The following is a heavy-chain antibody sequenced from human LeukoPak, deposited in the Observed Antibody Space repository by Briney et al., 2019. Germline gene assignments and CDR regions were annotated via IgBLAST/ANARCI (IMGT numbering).Heavy chain of an antibody. CDR1: GFTFDDYA. CDR2: ISWNSGSI. D-gene: IGHD3-10*01. CDR3: AREGSGSWVDY. J-gene: IGHJ4*02. V-gene: IGHV3-9*01. Sequence: PGGSLRLSCAASGFTFDDYAMHWVRQAPGKGLEWVSGISWNSGSIGYADSVKGRFTISRDNAKNSLYLQMNSLRAEDTAVYYCAREGSGSWVDYWGQGTLVTVSS.